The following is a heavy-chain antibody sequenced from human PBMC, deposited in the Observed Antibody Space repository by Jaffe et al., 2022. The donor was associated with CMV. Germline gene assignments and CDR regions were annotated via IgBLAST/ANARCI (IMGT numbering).Heavy chain of an antibody. CDR3: ARINWNRFDY. Sequence: QVQLQQWGAGLLKPSETLSLTCAVYGGSFSGYYWSWIRQPPGKGLEWIGEINHSGSTNYNPSLKSRVTISVDTSKNQFSLKLSSVTAADTAVYYCARINWNRFDYWGQGTLVTVSS. V-gene: IGHV4-34*01. D-gene: IGHD1-1*01. CDR1: GGSFSGYY. J-gene: IGHJ4*02. CDR2: INHSGST.